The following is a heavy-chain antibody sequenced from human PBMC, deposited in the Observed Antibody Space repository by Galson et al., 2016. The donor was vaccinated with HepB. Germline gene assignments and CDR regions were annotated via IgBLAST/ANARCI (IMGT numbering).Heavy chain of an antibody. V-gene: IGHV4-59*08. J-gene: IGHJ4*02. Sequence: ETLSLTCTASGGSISNYYWSWIRQPPGKGLEWIGYIYYSGSTDYNHSLKSRVTISVDTSKNQFSLKLNSVTAADTAVYYCARHFGVSYYYFEYWGQGTLVTVSS. CDR3: ARHFGVSYYYFEY. CDR1: GGSISNYY. CDR2: IYYSGST. D-gene: IGHD1-26*01.